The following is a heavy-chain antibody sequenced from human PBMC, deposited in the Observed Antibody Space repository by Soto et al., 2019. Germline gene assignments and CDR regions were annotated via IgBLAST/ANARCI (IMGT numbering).Heavy chain of an antibody. CDR1: GYTFTSYG. V-gene: IGHV1-18*01. J-gene: IGHJ4*02. CDR3: ARGYSGSPDIGNFDY. D-gene: IGHD5-12*01. CDR2: ISAYNGNT. Sequence: ASVKVSCKASGYTFTSYGISWVRQAPGQGLEWMGWISAYNGNTNYAQKLQGRATMTTDTSTSTAYMELRSLRSDDTAVYYCARGYSGSPDIGNFDYWGQGTLVTVSS.